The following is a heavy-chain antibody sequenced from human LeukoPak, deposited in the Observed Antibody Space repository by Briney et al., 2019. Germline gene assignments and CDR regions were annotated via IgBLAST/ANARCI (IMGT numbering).Heavy chain of an antibody. V-gene: IGHV3-30*03. CDR1: GFTFSSYG. CDR2: ISYDGSNK. Sequence: GRSLRLSCAASGFTFSSYGMHWVRQAPGKGLEWVAVISYDGSNKYYADSVKGRFTISRDNAKNSLYLQMNSLRAEDTAVYYCARAEGLHYDSSGYYSNYMDVWGKGTTVTVSS. CDR3: ARAEGLHYDSSGYYSNYMDV. J-gene: IGHJ6*03. D-gene: IGHD3-22*01.